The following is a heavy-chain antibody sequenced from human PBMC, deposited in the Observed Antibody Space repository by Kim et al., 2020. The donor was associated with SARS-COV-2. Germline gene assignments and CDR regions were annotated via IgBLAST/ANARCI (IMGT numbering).Heavy chain of an antibody. V-gene: IGHV3-33*08. J-gene: IGHJ4*02. CDR1: GFTFSSYG. CDR3: ARGWDDSSGYYASY. CDR2: IWYDGSNK. Sequence: GGSLRLSCAASGFTFSSYGMHWVRQAPGKGLEWVAVIWYDGSNKYYADSVKGRFTISRDNSKNTLYLQMNSLRAEDTAVYYCARGWDDSSGYYASYWGQGTLVTVSS. D-gene: IGHD3-22*01.